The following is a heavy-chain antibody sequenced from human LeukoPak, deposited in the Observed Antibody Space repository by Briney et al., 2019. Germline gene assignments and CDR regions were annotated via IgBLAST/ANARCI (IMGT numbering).Heavy chain of an antibody. J-gene: IGHJ4*02. V-gene: IGHV4-34*12. CDR1: GRSFSGYY. CDR2: IIHSGST. CDR3: ARESGSYYWDY. Sequence: PSETLSLTCAYYGRSFSGYYWSWIRQPPGEGLDRIGEIIHSGSTNYNTSLKTRVTISVDTSKNQFSLKLSSVTAADTAVYYCARESGSYYWDYWGQGTLVTVSS. D-gene: IGHD1-26*01.